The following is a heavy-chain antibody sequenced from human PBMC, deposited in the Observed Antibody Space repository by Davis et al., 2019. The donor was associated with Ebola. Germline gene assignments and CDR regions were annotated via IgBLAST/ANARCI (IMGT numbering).Heavy chain of an antibody. CDR3: ASGGSAYYDFWTYQGWFDP. J-gene: IGHJ5*02. CDR2: ISSSCSTI. V-gene: IGHV3-48*03. Sequence: GESLKISCAASGFTFSSYEMTWVRQAPGKGLERVSYISSSCSTIYYADPVKGRFTIFRDNAKNSLYLQINSLTAEDTAVYYCASGGSAYYDFWTYQGWFDPWGQGTLVTVSS. CDR1: GFTFSSYE. D-gene: IGHD3-3*01.